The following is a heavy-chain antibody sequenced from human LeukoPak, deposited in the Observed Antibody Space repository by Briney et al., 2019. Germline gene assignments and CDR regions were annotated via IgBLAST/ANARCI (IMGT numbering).Heavy chain of an antibody. CDR2: FGPEDGET. J-gene: IGHJ6*02. V-gene: IGHV1-24*01. Sequence: ASVKVSCKVSGYTLTELSMHWVRQAPGKGLEWMGGFGPEDGETIYAQKFQGRVTMTEDTSTDTAYMELSSLRSEDTAVYYCATVSGGSGYYYVLGMDVWGQGTTVTVSS. CDR3: ATVSGGSGYYYVLGMDV. D-gene: IGHD3-22*01. CDR1: GYTLTELS.